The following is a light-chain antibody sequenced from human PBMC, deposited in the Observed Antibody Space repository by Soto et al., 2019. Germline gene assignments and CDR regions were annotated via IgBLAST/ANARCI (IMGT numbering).Light chain of an antibody. CDR1: QGIRND. J-gene: IGKJ3*01. CDR3: LQYNTYPFT. CDR2: AAS. V-gene: IGKV1-17*01. Sequence: DIQLTQSPSSLSASVGDRVTITCRASQGIRNDLDWYQQKPGKAPKRLIHAASSLQSGVPSRFRGSGSGTEFTLTISSLQPEDFATYYCLQYNTYPFTFGPGTKVDIK.